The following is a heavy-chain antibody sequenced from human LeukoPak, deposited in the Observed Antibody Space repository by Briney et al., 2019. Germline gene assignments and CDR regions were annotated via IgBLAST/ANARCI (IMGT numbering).Heavy chain of an antibody. CDR1: GGSISSYY. V-gene: IGHV4-59*01. D-gene: IGHD4-17*01. J-gene: IGHJ5*02. CDR3: ARDYGDYENWFDP. Sequence: SGTLSLTCTVSGGSISSYYWRWIRQPPGKGLGGIGYIYYSGSTNYNPSLKSRVTISVDTSKNQFSLKLSSVTAADTAVYYCARDYGDYENWFDPWGQGTLVTVSS. CDR2: IYYSGST.